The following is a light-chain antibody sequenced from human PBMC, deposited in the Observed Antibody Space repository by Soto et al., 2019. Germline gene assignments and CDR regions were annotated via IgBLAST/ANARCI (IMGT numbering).Light chain of an antibody. CDR1: QSVSNN. CDR3: QQYNNWPT. V-gene: IGKV3D-15*01. J-gene: IGKJ5*01. Sequence: ERVMTQSPATLSVSPGERATLSCRASQSVSNNYLAWYQQKPGQAPRLLIYGASNRATGIPDRFSGSGSGTDFTLTISRLEPEDFAVYYCQQYNNWPTFGQGTRLEIK. CDR2: GAS.